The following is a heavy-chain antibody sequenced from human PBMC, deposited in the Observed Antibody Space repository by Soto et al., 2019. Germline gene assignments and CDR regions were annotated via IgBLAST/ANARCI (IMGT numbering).Heavy chain of an antibody. CDR2: INPNRGDT. CDR1: GYPFTGYY. D-gene: IGHD4-4*01. Sequence: DSVQVSCTASGYPFTGYYLHWVRQAPGQGLEWMGWINPNRGDTSYAQKFQGRVAMTRNMSTSTVYLELSSLKSDDTAVFYCARDAQCWGQGALVTVSS. CDR3: ARDAQC. J-gene: IGHJ4*02. V-gene: IGHV1-2*02.